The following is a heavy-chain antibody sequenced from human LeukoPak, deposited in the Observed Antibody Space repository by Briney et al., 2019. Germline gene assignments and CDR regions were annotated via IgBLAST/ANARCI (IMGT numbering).Heavy chain of an antibody. J-gene: IGHJ6*02. D-gene: IGHD3-3*01. CDR3: ASSNSRGYYYGMDV. Sequence: SETLSLTCTVSGGSISSYYWSWIRQPPGKGLEWIGHIYYSGSTNYNPSLKSRVTISVDTSKNQFSLKLSSVTAADTAVYYCASSNSRGYYYGMDVWGQGTTVTVSS. CDR2: IYYSGST. CDR1: GGSISSYY. V-gene: IGHV4-59*01.